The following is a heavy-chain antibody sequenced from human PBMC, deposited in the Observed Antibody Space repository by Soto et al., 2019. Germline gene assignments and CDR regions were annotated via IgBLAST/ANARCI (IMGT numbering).Heavy chain of an antibody. D-gene: IGHD2-2*01. V-gene: IGHV4-31*03. CDR3: ARRNAVVPDYGMDV. J-gene: IGHJ6*02. CDR2: IYYSGST. Sequence: QVQLQESGPGLVKPSQTLSLTCTVSGGSISSGGYYWSWIRQHPGKGLEWIGYIYYSGSTYYNPSLKSRVTVSVDTSKNQFSLKVSSVTAADTAVYYCARRNAVVPDYGMDVWGQGTTVTVSS. CDR1: GGSISSGGYY.